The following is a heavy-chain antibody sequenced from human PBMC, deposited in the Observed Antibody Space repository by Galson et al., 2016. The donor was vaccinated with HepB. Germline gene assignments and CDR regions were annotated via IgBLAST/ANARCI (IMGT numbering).Heavy chain of an antibody. V-gene: IGHV1-69*13. J-gene: IGHJ6*02. CDR2: IIPIFGTT. CDR1: GGTFSTYA. CDR3: ARDYERYGESLHYYYGMDV. Sequence: SVKVSCKASGGTFSTYAISWVRQAPGQGLQWMGGIIPIFGTTNYAQNFQGRVTISADESTSTAYMELSSLRSEDTAVYYCARDYERYGESLHYYYGMDVWGQGTTVTVSS. D-gene: IGHD4-17*01.